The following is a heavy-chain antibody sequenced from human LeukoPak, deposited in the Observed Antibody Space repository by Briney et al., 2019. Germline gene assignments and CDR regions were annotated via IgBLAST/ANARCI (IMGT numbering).Heavy chain of an antibody. Sequence: GESLKISCKGSGYSFTSYWIGWVRQMPGKGLEWMGIIYPGDSDTRYSPSFQGQVTISADKSISTAYLQWRSLKASDTAMYYCARGPYYDFWSGPDANWFDPWGQGTLVTVSS. CDR3: ARGPYYDFWSGPDANWFDP. CDR1: GYSFTSYW. V-gene: IGHV5-51*01. CDR2: IYPGDSDT. J-gene: IGHJ5*02. D-gene: IGHD3-3*01.